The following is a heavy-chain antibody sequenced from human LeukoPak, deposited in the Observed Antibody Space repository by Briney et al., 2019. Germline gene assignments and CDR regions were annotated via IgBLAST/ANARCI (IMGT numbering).Heavy chain of an antibody. CDR3: AREVPGSGSYVDY. CDR2: INPDSGGT. V-gene: IGHV1-2*02. CDR1: GYSFTGYY. D-gene: IGHD1-26*01. Sequence: ASVKVSCKASGYSFTGYYMHWVRPAPGQGLEWMGWINPDSGGTNYAQKLQGRVTMTTDTSTSTAYMELRSLRSDDTAVYYCAREVPGSGSYVDYWGQGTLVTVSS. J-gene: IGHJ4*02.